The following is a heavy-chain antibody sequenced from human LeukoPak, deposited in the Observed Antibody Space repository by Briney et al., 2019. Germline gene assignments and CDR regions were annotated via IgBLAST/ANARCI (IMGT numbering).Heavy chain of an antibody. J-gene: IGHJ4*02. CDR2: SSDST. V-gene: IGHV3-48*02. CDR1: GFAFGKFS. CDR3: ARAIASYGNFAC. Sequence: GGSLRLSCAASGFAFGKFSMSWVRQAPGKGLEWISYSSDSTYYADSVKSRFNISRDNAKNSLYLQMNSLRDEDTARYYCARAIASYGNFACWGQGILVSVPS. D-gene: IGHD1-26*01.